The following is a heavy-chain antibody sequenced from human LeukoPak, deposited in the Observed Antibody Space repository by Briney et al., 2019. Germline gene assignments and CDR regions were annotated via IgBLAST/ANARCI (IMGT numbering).Heavy chain of an antibody. CDR3: VTSSEWELFIY. CDR2: INPNSGGT. D-gene: IGHD1-7*01. J-gene: IGHJ4*02. Sequence: GASVKVSCKASGYTFTGYYMYWVRQAPGQGLEWMGWINPNSGGTNYAQKFQGRVTMTEDRSTNTAYMELSSLKSDDTAVYYCVTSSEWELFIYWGQGTLVTVSS. V-gene: IGHV1-2*02. CDR1: GYTFTGYY.